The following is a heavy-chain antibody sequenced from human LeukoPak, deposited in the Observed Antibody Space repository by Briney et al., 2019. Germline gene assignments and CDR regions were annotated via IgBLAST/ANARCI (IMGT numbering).Heavy chain of an antibody. CDR3: ARDGGRSCWPTDAFDI. CDR1: GYTFTGYY. J-gene: IGHJ3*02. Sequence: ASVKVSYKASGYTFTGYYMHWVRQAPGQGLEWMGWINPNSGGTNYAQKFQGRVTMTRDTSISTAYMELSRLRSDDTAVYYCARDGGRSCWPTDAFDIWGQGTMVTVSS. D-gene: IGHD2-15*01. V-gene: IGHV1-2*02. CDR2: INPNSGGT.